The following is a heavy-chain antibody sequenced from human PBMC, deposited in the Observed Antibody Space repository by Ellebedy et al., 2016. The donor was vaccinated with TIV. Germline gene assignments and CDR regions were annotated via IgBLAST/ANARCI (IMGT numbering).Heavy chain of an antibody. D-gene: IGHD5-18*01. Sequence: GSLRLSXTVSGGSVSSGSYYWSWIRQPPGKGLEWIGYIYYSGSTNYNPSLKSRVTISVDTSKNQFSLKLSSVTAADTAVYYCARDGDVDTEGYGMDVWGQGTTVTVSS. J-gene: IGHJ6*02. CDR2: IYYSGST. CDR1: GGSVSSGSYY. CDR3: ARDGDVDTEGYGMDV. V-gene: IGHV4-61*01.